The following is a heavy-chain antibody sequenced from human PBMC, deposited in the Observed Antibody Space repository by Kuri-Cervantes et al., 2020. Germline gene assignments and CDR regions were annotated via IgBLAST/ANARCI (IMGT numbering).Heavy chain of an antibody. CDR2: INTNTGNP. J-gene: IGHJ3*02. Sequence: ASVKVSCKASGGTFSSYAISWVRQAPGQGLEWMGWINTNTGNPTYAQGFTGRFVFSLDTSVSTAYLQICSLKAEDTAVYYCARDTGLGYSSSWVDAFDIWGQRTMVTVSS. CDR3: ARDTGLGYSSSWVDAFDI. CDR1: GGTFSSYA. V-gene: IGHV7-4-1*01. D-gene: IGHD6-13*01.